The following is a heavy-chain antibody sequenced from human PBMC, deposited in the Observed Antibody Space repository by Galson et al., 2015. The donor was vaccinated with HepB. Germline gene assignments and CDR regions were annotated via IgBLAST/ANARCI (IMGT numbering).Heavy chain of an antibody. J-gene: IGHJ2*01. CDR1: GYSFSDHV. V-gene: IGHV1-3*01. D-gene: IGHD3-16*01. CDR2: INAGNGIT. CDR3: TKERGGPGYWYFDL. Sequence: SVKVSCKASGYSFSDHVMHWVRQAPGQTFEWMGWINAGNGITKYSQKFQGRITITRDIFASTGYMELSGLTSEDTAVYYCTKERGGPGYWYFDLWGRGTLVTVSS.